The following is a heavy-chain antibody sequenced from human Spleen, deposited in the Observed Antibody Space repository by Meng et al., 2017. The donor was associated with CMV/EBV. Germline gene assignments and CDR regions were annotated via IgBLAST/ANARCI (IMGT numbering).Heavy chain of an antibody. CDR1: GFTFRSYG. D-gene: IGHD3-3*01. CDR3: ATLPGHDLWDGYPGGDY. CDR2: IRYDGTNK. J-gene: IGHJ4*02. Sequence: GGSLRLSCAASGFTFRSYGMHWVRQAPGKGLEWMAYIRYDGTNKDYGDSVKGRFTISRDNSKNTLYLQMNSLRPEDTAVYYCATLPGHDLWDGYPGGDYWGQGTLVTVSS. V-gene: IGHV3-30*02.